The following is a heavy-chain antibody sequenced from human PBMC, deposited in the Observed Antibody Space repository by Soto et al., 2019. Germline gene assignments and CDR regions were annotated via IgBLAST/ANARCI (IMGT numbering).Heavy chain of an antibody. CDR2: INPADSDI. J-gene: IGHJ4*02. V-gene: IGHV5-51*01. CDR1: GYSFTSNW. D-gene: IGHD3-16*01. CDR3: ARHQRDDASRKIDC. Sequence: GESLKISCQGSGYSFTSNWIGWVRQMHGKGLEWMGIINPADSDIKYSPSFPGQVTISADKSIGTAYLQWSSLKASDTAMYYCARHQRDDASRKIDCWGQGALVTVSS.